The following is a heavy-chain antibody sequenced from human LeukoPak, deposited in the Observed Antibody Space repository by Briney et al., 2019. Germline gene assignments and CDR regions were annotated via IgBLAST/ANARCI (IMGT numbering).Heavy chain of an antibody. V-gene: IGHV4-34*01. CDR2: INHSGST. CDR1: GGSFSGYY. CDR3: ARARRRFDP. Sequence: KPSETLSLTCAVYGGSFSGYYWSWIRQPPGKGLEWIGEINHSGSTNYNPSLKSRVTISVDTSKNQFSLKLSSVTAADTAVYYCARARRRFDPWGQGTQVTVSS. J-gene: IGHJ5*02.